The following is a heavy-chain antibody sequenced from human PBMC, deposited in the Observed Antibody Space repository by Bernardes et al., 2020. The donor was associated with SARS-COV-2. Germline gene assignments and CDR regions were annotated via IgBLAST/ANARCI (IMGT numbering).Heavy chain of an antibody. V-gene: IGHV3-23*01. CDR1: GVSFTDYA. D-gene: IGHD3-10*01. CDR2: IISNGGGT. Sequence: GGSLRLSCAASGVSFTDYAMSWVRQVPGKGLEWVSGIISNGGGTYYADSVKGRFTISRDISKNTLYLQMHSLRAEDTAVYFCAKDYPEKAGGSGEDSFFDYWGQGTLVTVPS. CDR3: AKDYPEKAGGSGEDSFFDY. J-gene: IGHJ4*02.